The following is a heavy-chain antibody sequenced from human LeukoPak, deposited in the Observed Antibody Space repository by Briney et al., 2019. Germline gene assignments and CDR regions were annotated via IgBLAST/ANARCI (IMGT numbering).Heavy chain of an antibody. CDR2: ISGSGGST. V-gene: IGHV3-23*01. Sequence: GGSLRLSCAASGFTFINYAMNWVRQAPGKGLEWVSGISGSGGSTFYADSVKGRFTISRDNPKNTLYLQMSSLRADDTAVYYCAKDKDPTAVTTPYFDYWGQGTLVTVSS. CDR3: AKDKDPTAVTTPYFDY. D-gene: IGHD4-11*01. J-gene: IGHJ4*02. CDR1: GFTFINYA.